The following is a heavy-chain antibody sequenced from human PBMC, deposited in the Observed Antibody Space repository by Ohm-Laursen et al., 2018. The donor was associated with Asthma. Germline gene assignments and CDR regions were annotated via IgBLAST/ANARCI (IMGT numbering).Heavy chain of an antibody. J-gene: IGHJ4*02. D-gene: IGHD3-3*01. V-gene: IGHV3-30-3*01. CDR1: GFTFRSYA. Sequence: SSLRLSCSASGFTFRSYAMHWVRQAPGKGLEWVAVGGSYYDGGLKYYADSVNGRFTVSRDDSKNTLYLQMNSLRPDDTAVYYCARDVMEWYLTAFDFWGQGTLVTVSS. CDR3: ARDVMEWYLTAFDF. CDR2: GGSYYDGGLK.